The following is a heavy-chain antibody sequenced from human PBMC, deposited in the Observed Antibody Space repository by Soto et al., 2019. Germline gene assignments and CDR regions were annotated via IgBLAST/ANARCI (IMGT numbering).Heavy chain of an antibody. Sequence: QVQLVQSGAEVKKPGASVKVSCKASGYTFTSYAMHWVRKAPGQRLEWMGWINAGNGNTKYSQKFQGRVTITRDTAASTAYMELSSLRSEDTAVYYCATVPYCSGGSCYFPWFDPWGQGTLVTVSS. CDR2: INAGNGNT. V-gene: IGHV1-3*01. CDR1: GYTFTSYA. D-gene: IGHD2-15*01. J-gene: IGHJ5*02. CDR3: ATVPYCSGGSCYFPWFDP.